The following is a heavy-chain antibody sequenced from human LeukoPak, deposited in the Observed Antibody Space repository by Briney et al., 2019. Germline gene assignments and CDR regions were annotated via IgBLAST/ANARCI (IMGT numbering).Heavy chain of an antibody. Sequence: SETLSLTCTVSGGSLSSGSYYWSWIRQPAGKGLEWIGRIYTSGSTNYNPSLKSRVTISVDTSKNQFSLKLSSVTAADTAVYYCARVARRRYSGYDNYYYYYMDVWGKGTTVTVSS. CDR3: ARVARRRYSGYDNYYYYYMDV. D-gene: IGHD5-12*01. CDR1: GGSLSSGSYY. CDR2: IYTSGST. V-gene: IGHV4-61*02. J-gene: IGHJ6*03.